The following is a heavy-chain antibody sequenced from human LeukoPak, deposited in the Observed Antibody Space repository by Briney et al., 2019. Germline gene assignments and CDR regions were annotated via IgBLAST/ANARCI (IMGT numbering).Heavy chain of an antibody. CDR2: ISSSSSYI. J-gene: IGHJ3*02. V-gene: IGHV3-21*01. Sequence: PGGSLRLSCAASGFTFSSYSMNWVRQAPGKGLEWVSSISSSSSYIYYADSVKGRFTIFRDNAKSSLYLQMNSLRAEDTAVYYCARRQQLVPNAFDIWGQGTMVTVSS. CDR1: GFTFSSYS. CDR3: ARRQQLVPNAFDI. D-gene: IGHD6-13*01.